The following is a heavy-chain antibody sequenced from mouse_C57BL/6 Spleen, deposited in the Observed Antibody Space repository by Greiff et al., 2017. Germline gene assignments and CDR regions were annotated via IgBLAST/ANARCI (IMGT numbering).Heavy chain of an antibody. J-gene: IGHJ4*01. CDR2: INPGSGGT. Sequence: QVQLQQSGAELVRPGTSVKVSCKASGYAFTNYLIEWVKQRPGQGLEWIGVINPGSGGTNYNEKFKGKATLTADKSSSTAYMQLSSLTSEDSAVYFCARYGITTVVGAMDYWGQGTSVTVSS. D-gene: IGHD1-1*01. CDR1: GYAFTNYL. V-gene: IGHV1-54*01. CDR3: ARYGITTVVGAMDY.